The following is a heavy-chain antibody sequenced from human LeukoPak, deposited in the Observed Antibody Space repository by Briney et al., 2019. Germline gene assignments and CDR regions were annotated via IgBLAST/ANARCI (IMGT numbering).Heavy chain of an antibody. D-gene: IGHD3-10*01. V-gene: IGHV4-59*01. CDR2: IYYSGST. CDR3: ARAPYYYGSGLPQH. CDR1: GGSISSYY. Sequence: SETLSLTCTVSGGSISSYYWSWIRQPPGKGLEWIGYIYYSGSTNYNPSLKSRVTISVDTSKNQFSLKLSSVTAADTAVYYCARAPYYYGSGLPQHWDQGTLVTVSS. J-gene: IGHJ1*01.